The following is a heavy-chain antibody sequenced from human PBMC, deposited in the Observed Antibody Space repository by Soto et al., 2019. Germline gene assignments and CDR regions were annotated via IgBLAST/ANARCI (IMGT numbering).Heavy chain of an antibody. CDR2: IYYSGST. Sequence: TSETLSLTCTVSGGSISSGGYYWSWIRQHPGKGLEWIGYIYYSGSTYYNPSLKSRVTISVDTSKNQFSLKLSSVTAADTAVYYCARVPTVTTRVPDTNWFDPWGQGTLVTVSS. CDR1: GGSISSGGYY. J-gene: IGHJ5*02. D-gene: IGHD4-17*01. V-gene: IGHV4-31*03. CDR3: ARVPTVTTRVPDTNWFDP.